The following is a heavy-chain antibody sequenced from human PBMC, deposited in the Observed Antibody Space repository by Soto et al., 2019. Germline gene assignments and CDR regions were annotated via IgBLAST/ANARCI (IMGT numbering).Heavy chain of an antibody. CDR2: IYWDDDK. J-gene: IGHJ4*02. Sequence: QITLKESGPTLVKPTQTLTLTCTFSGFSLSTSGVGVGWIRQPPGKALEWLALIYWDDDKRYSPSLKSRLTITKDTSKYQVVLTMTNMDPVDTATYYCGHTNCISTSCPFDYWGQGTLVTVSS. D-gene: IGHD2-2*01. CDR1: GFSLSTSGVG. CDR3: GHTNCISTSCPFDY. V-gene: IGHV2-5*02.